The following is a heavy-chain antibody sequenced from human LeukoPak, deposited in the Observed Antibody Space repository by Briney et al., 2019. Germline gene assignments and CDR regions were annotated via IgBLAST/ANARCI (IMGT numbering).Heavy chain of an antibody. Sequence: ASVKVSCKAFGYTFTSNYMHWVRQAPGQGPEWMGVISPSGGSTTYAQKFQGRVTLTRDMSTSTDYLELSSLRSEDTAVYYCARDFPVVTEMFDPWGQGTLVTVSS. CDR1: GYTFTSNY. J-gene: IGHJ5*02. D-gene: IGHD2-21*02. V-gene: IGHV1-46*01. CDR2: ISPSGGST. CDR3: ARDFPVVTEMFDP.